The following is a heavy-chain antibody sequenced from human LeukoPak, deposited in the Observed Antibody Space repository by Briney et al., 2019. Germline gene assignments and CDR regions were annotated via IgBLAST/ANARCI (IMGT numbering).Heavy chain of an antibody. CDR3: VRGHYSNTL. CDR2: IYTDGST. J-gene: IGHJ4*02. CDR1: GFTVSSNY. D-gene: IGHD4-11*01. V-gene: IGHV3-66*01. Sequence: GGSLRLSCAASGFTVSSNYMSWVRQAPGKGLEWVSGIYTDGSTYYADSVQGRFTISRDNSKNMLFLQMNSLRVEDTSVYYCVRGHYSNTLGGQGTLVTVSS.